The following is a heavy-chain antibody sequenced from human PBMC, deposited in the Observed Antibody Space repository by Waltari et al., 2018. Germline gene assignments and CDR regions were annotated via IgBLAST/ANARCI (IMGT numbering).Heavy chain of an antibody. Sequence: EVQLLESGGGLVQPGGSLRLSCAASGFTFSSYAMSWVRQAPGEGLEWVSAISGSGGSTYYADSVKGRFTISRDNSKNTLYLQMNSLRAEDTAVYYCAKIMSVYYYGSGANYWGQGTLVTVSS. J-gene: IGHJ4*02. CDR1: GFTFSSYA. D-gene: IGHD3-10*01. CDR3: AKIMSVYYYGSGANY. V-gene: IGHV3-23*01. CDR2: ISGSGGST.